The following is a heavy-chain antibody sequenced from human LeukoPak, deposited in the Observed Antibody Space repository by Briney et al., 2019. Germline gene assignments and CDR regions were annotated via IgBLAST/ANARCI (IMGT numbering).Heavy chain of an antibody. V-gene: IGHV3-30*18. D-gene: IGHD5-18*01. CDR1: GFTFSSYG. CDR3: AKAGVDTAMALDY. Sequence: GGSLRLSCAASGFTFSSYGMHWVRQAPGKGLEWVAVISYDGSNKYYADSVKGRFTISRDSSKNTLYLQMNSLRAEDTAVYYCAKAGVDTAMALDYWGQGTLVTVSS. J-gene: IGHJ4*02. CDR2: ISYDGSNK.